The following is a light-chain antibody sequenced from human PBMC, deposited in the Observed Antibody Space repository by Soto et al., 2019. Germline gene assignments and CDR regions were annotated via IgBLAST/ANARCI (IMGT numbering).Light chain of an antibody. Sequence: DIQMTQSPSSLSASIGDRVTITCRASQGISSSLAWYQQKPGKVPSLLIYDASTLQSGVPSRFSGSGSGTDFTLTISSLQPEDVATYYCQKYKSAPYTFGPGTKVEIK. CDR3: QKYKSAPYT. CDR1: QGISSS. J-gene: IGKJ3*01. CDR2: DAS. V-gene: IGKV1-27*01.